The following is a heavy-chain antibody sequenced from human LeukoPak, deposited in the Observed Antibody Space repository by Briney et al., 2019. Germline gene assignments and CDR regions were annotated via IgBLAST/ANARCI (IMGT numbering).Heavy chain of an antibody. Sequence: GWSLRLSCAASGSTFSSYALHWVRQAPGKGLEWVAVVSYDGSNKYYADSVKGRFTISRDNSKTTLYLQMNGLRAEDTAMYYCAREYYDSSGEFDYWGQGTLVTVSS. D-gene: IGHD3-22*01. CDR3: AREYYDSSGEFDY. V-gene: IGHV3-30-3*01. J-gene: IGHJ4*02. CDR2: VSYDGSNK. CDR1: GSTFSSYA.